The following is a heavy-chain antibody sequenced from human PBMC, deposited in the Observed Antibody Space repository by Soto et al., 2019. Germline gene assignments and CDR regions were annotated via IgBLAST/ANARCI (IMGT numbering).Heavy chain of an antibody. V-gene: IGHV3-48*01. CDR1: GFTFSSYS. CDR3: AKDLFGNYADYFDY. CDR2: ISSSSSNI. D-gene: IGHD4-4*01. Sequence: GGSLRLSCEASGFTFSSYSMHWVRQAPGKGLERVSYISSSSSNIYYADSVKGRFTISRDNAKNSLYLQMNSVRAEDTAVYYCAKDLFGNYADYFDYWGQGTLVTVSS. J-gene: IGHJ4*02.